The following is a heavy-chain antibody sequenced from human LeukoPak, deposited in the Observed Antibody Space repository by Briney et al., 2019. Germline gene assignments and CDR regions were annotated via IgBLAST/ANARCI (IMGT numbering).Heavy chain of an antibody. CDR1: GGSFSGYY. CDR3: ARGSCNSVSCYGAHFDS. V-gene: IGHV4-34*01. Sequence: SETPSLTCAVYGGSFSGYYWSWIRQPPGKGLEWIGEINHSGSTNYNPSLKSRVTISVDTSKNQFSLKLSSVTAADTAVYYCARGSCNSVSCYGAHFDSWGQGTLVTVSS. CDR2: INHSGST. J-gene: IGHJ4*02. D-gene: IGHD2-2*01.